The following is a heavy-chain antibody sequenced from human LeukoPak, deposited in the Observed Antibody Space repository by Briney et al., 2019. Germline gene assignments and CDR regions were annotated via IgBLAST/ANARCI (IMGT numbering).Heavy chain of an antibody. V-gene: IGHV3-21*01. J-gene: IGHJ6*03. CDR1: GFTFSSYS. CDR2: ISSSSSYI. D-gene: IGHD3-22*01. Sequence: PGGSLRLSCAASGFTFSSYSMNWVRQAPGKGLEWVSSISSSSSYIYYADSVKGRFTISRDNAKNSLYLQMNSLRAEDTAVYYCARDSLSYYYDSSGAGPYYYYYMDVWGKGTTITVSS. CDR3: ARDSLSYYYDSSGAGPYYYYYMDV.